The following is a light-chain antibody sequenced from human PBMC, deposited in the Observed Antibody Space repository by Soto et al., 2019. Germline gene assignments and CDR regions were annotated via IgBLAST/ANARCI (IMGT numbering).Light chain of an antibody. J-gene: IGKJ4*01. Sequence: EIVLSQSPGTLSLSPGGRATLSCRASQSVSNSYLAWYQQKPGQAPRLLIYGSSNRATGIPDRFSGSGSGTDFTLTISRLEPEDFAVFYCQQRSSWPLTFGGGTKVDIK. V-gene: IGKV3D-20*02. CDR3: QQRSSWPLT. CDR1: QSVSNSY. CDR2: GSS.